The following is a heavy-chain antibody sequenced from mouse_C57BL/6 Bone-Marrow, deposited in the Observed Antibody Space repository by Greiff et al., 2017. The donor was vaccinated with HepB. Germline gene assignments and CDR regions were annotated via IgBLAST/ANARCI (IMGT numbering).Heavy chain of an antibody. CDR2: IWRGGST. Sequence: VKVVESGPGLVQPSQSLSITCTVSGFSLTSYGVHWVRQSPGKGLEWLGVIWRGGSTDYNAAFMSRLSITKDNSKSQVFFKMNSLQADDTAIYYCAKCGYYWYFDVWGTGTTVTVSS. CDR3: AKCGYYWYFDV. J-gene: IGHJ1*03. D-gene: IGHD2-2*01. CDR1: GFSLTSYG. V-gene: IGHV2-5*01.